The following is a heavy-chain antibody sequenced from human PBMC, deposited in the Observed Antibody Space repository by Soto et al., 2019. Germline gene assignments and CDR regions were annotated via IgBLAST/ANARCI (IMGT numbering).Heavy chain of an antibody. Sequence: PGESLKISCKGSGYSFTSYWISWVRQMPGKGLEWMGRIDPSDSYINYSPSFQGHVTISADKSISTAYLQWSSLKASDTAMYYCASRYYYDSSGYYSGDAFDIWGQGTMVTVSS. CDR1: GYSFTSYW. CDR2: IDPSDSYI. CDR3: ASRYYYDSSGYYSGDAFDI. V-gene: IGHV5-10-1*01. D-gene: IGHD3-22*01. J-gene: IGHJ3*02.